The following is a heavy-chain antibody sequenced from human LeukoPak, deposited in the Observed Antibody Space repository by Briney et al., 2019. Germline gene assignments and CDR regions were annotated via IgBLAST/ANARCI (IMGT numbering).Heavy chain of an antibody. CDR1: GYXFTNYW. D-gene: IGHD3-10*01. J-gene: IGHJ4*02. CDR3: ARQSRDGSKTRGYYFDY. CDR2: IYPADSDT. Sequence: PGESLKISCRVSGYXFTNYWIGRVRQMPGKGLESMGIIYPADSDTTYSPSFQGQVTISADMSIDTVYLQWSSLKASDTAIYYCARQSRDGSKTRGYYFDYWGQGTLVTVSS. V-gene: IGHV5-51*01.